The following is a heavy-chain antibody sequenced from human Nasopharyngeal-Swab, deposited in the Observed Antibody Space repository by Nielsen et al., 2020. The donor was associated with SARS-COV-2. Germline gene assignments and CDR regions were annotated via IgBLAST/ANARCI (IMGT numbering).Heavy chain of an antibody. CDR3: ATGTGTVAFDF. CDR2: LNGGNGDT. J-gene: IGHJ4*02. CDR1: AYTFSVYP. Sequence: ASVKVSCKGSAYTFSVYPMHWVRQAPGQGLQWMGWLNGGNGDTKSSQEFEGRLSITRYASTSTAYMELSSLTSEDTAIYYCATGTGTVAFDFWGQGTLLSVSS. D-gene: IGHD4-11*01. V-gene: IGHV1-3*01.